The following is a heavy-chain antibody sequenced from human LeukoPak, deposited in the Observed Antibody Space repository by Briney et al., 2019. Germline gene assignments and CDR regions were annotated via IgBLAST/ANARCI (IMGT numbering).Heavy chain of an antibody. CDR2: IYYNGYT. D-gene: IGHD3-16*01. CDR3: ARGLSRHTYYDTVFDY. J-gene: IGHJ4*02. V-gene: IGHV4-59*01. CDR1: DDSISDFY. Sequence: SETLSLTCAVYDDSISDFYWTWIRQPPGKGLEWIGYIYYNGYTNYSPSLKSRVTMSVDTSKKQFSLRLDSVTPTDTAVYYCARGLSRHTYYDTVFDYWGQGTPVTVSS.